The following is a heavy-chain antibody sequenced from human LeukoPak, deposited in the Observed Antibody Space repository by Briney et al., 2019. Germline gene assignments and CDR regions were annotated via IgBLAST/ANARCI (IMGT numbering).Heavy chain of an antibody. Sequence: AAVKVSCKASGYTFTSYGISWVRQAPGQGLEWMGWISVYNGNTNYAQKLQGRVAMTTDTSTSTAYTELRSLRSDETAVYYSARSPRRVVVPTAMVWYFDLWGRGTLVTVS. CDR1: GYTFTSYG. J-gene: IGHJ2*01. CDR3: ARSPRRVVVPTAMVWYFDL. CDR2: ISVYNGNT. V-gene: IGHV1-18*04. D-gene: IGHD2-2*01.